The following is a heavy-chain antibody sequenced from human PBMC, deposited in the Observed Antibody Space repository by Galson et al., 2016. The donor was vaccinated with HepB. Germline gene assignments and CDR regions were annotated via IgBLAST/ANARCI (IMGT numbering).Heavy chain of an antibody. J-gene: IGHJ4*02. CDR2: ITPMFATT. D-gene: IGHD2-21*02. Sequence: SVKVSCKASGGTFSNFAFSWVRQAPGQGLEWMGGITPMFATTNYAQKFQGRVTITADESTSTAYMELSGLTSEDTAVYYCARDESAICGDCLYFDFWGQGTLVTVSS. CDR3: ARDESAICGDCLYFDF. V-gene: IGHV1-69*13. CDR1: GGTFSNFA.